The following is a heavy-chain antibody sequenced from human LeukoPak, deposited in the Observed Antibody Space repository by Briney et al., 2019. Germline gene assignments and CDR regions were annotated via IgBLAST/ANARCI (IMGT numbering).Heavy chain of an antibody. J-gene: IGHJ5*02. CDR1: GYSFTGYY. D-gene: IGHD2-8*01. Sequence: ASVKVSCKASGYSFTGYYMYWVRQAPGQGLEWMGWIAPDSGGTNYVQKFQGRVTMTRDTSISTAYMELSRLRSDDPALYYCARGLTHMWFDLWGQGTLVTVSS. CDR2: IAPDSGGT. CDR3: ARGLTHMWFDL. V-gene: IGHV1-2*02.